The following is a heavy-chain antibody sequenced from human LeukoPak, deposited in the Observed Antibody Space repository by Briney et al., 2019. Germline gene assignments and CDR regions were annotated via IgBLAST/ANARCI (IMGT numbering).Heavy chain of an antibody. CDR2: IIPILGIA. J-gene: IGHJ5*02. Sequence: SVKVSCKASGGTFSSYTISWVRQAPGQGLEWMGRIIPILGIANYAQKFQGRVTITADKSTSTAYMELSSLRSEDTAVYYCARGNSSSWGRFDPWGQGTLVIVSS. CDR1: GGTFSSYT. V-gene: IGHV1-69*02. CDR3: ARGNSSSWGRFDP. D-gene: IGHD6-13*01.